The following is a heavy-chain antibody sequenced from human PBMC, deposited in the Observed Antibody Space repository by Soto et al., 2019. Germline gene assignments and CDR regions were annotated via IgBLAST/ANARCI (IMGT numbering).Heavy chain of an antibody. CDR3: ATSQKGYNWNSFDH. Sequence: QLQLQESGPGLVKPSETLSLTCAVSCGSISGSYYYWAWLRQSPGKGPEWIGSVFYTGLTSYNPSLEARVSVSVDPSTSQFSLKLSAVTAADTAVYYCATSQKGYNWNSFDHWGQGALVTVSS. CDR2: VFYTGLT. J-gene: IGHJ4*02. CDR1: CGSISGSYYY. D-gene: IGHD1-20*01. V-gene: IGHV4-39*01.